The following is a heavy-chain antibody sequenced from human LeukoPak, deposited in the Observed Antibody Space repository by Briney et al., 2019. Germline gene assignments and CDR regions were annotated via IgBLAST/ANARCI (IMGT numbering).Heavy chain of an antibody. Sequence: PSETLSLTCTVSGGSISSYYWSWIRQPPGKGLEWIGYIYYSGSTNYNPSLKSRVTISVDTSKNQFSLKLSSVTAADTAVYYCAKDTQRFGELLGSGYFDYWGQGTLVTVSS. CDR3: AKDTQRFGELLGSGYFDY. V-gene: IGHV4-59*01. D-gene: IGHD3-10*01. CDR1: GGSISSYY. CDR2: IYYSGST. J-gene: IGHJ4*02.